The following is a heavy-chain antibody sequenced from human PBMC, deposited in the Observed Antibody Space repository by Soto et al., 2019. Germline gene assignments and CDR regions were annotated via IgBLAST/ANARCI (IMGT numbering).Heavy chain of an antibody. D-gene: IGHD2-2*01. V-gene: IGHV4-31*03. CDR1: GGSISSGGYY. J-gene: IGHJ6*03. Sequence: QVQLQESGPGLVKPSQTLSLTCTVSGGSISSGGYYWSWIRQHPGKGLEWIGYIYYSGSTYYNPSLKSRVTISVDTSKNQFSLQLSSVTAADTAVYYCARSDCSSTSCSFYYYCYMDVWGKGTTVTVSS. CDR2: IYYSGST. CDR3: ARSDCSSTSCSFYYYCYMDV.